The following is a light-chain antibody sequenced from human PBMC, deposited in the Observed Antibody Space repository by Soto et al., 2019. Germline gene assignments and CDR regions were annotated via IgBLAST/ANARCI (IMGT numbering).Light chain of an antibody. CDR3: HQYNHWLTWT. J-gene: IGKJ1*01. CDR1: QSVSSSY. CDR2: SAS. V-gene: IGKV3-15*01. Sequence: EIGLRQSPATLSLSPGERATLSCRASQSVSSSYLAWYQQRPGQAPRLLIYSASTRATGIPARFSGSGSGTEFTLTISNLQSEDFAVYYCHQYNHWLTWTFGQGTKVDIK.